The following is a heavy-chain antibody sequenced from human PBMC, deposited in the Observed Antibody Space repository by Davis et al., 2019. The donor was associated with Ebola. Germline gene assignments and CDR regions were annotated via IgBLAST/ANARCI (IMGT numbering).Heavy chain of an antibody. CDR2: IYSGGST. J-gene: IGHJ1*01. V-gene: IGHV3-53*01. Sequence: PGGSLRLSCAASGFTFSSYSMNWVRQAPGKGLEWVSVIYSGGSTYYADSVKGRFTISRDNSKNTLYLQMNSLRAEDTAVYYCASTRDGYNEYFQHWGQGTLVTVSS. CDR1: GFTFSSYS. D-gene: IGHD5-24*01. CDR3: ASTRDGYNEYFQH.